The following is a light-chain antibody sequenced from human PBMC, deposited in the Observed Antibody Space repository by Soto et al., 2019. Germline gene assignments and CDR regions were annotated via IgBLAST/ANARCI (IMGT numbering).Light chain of an antibody. CDR2: DAS. J-gene: IGKJ4*01. Sequence: EIVMTQSPVTLSVSPGESATLSCRASERISNNLAWYQQKPGQPPRLLIYDASTRATGTPARFSGSGSGTDFTPSISSLEPEDFAFYFCQHRANWPLTFGGGTKVDIK. CDR3: QHRANWPLT. V-gene: IGKV3-11*01. CDR1: ERISNN.